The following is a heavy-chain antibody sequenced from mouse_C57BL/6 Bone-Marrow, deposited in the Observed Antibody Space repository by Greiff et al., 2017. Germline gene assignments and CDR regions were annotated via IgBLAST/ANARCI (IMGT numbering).Heavy chain of an antibody. CDR1: GFSLTSYG. J-gene: IGHJ3*01. CDR2: IWRDGST. V-gene: IGHV2-6-1*01. CDR3: AGHGDYGYDVFAY. Sequence: QVQLQESGPGLVAPSQSLSITCTVSGFSLTSYGVHWVRQPPGQGLEWLVVIWRDGSTTYNSALKARLSISKDNSKGQVFLRMNSLQTDDTAMYYCAGHGDYGYDVFAYWGQGTLVTVSA. D-gene: IGHD2-2*01.